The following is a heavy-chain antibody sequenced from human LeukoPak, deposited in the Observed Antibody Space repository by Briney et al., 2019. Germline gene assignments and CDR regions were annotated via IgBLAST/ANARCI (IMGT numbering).Heavy chain of an antibody. CDR3: ARPRGYSYGYGMDV. CDR2: ISYDGSNK. CDR1: GFTFSSYA. J-gene: IGHJ6*02. D-gene: IGHD5-18*01. Sequence: GRSLRLSCAASGFTFSSYAMHRVRQAPGKGLEWVAVISYDGSNKYYADSVKGLFTISRDNSKNTLYLQMNSLRAEDTAVYYCARPRGYSYGYGMDVWGQGTTVTVSS. V-gene: IGHV3-30-3*01.